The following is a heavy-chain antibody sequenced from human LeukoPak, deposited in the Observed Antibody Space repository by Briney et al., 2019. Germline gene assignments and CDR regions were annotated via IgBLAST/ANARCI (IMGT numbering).Heavy chain of an antibody. Sequence: GASVKVSCKASGYTFTGYYMHWVRQAPGQGLEWMGWINPNSGGTNYAQKFQGRVTMTRDTSISTAYMELSRLRSDDTAVYYCARQWELIPWPHFDYWGQGTPATVSS. J-gene: IGHJ4*02. V-gene: IGHV1-2*02. D-gene: IGHD1-26*01. CDR3: ARQWELIPWPHFDY. CDR2: INPNSGGT. CDR1: GYTFTGYY.